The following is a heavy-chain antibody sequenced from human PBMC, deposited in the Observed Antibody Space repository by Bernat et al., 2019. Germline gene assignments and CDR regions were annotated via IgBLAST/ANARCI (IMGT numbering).Heavy chain of an antibody. D-gene: IGHD6-6*01. Sequence: QVQLVESGGGVVQPGRSLRLSCAASGFTFSTYAIHWVRQAPGKGLKWVAVISYDGINKYYADSVETRFTISRDNSNNTVYLQMNSLRPEDTAVYYCAKGSGRSSSSGGIDYWGQGTLVTVSS. CDR1: GFTFSTYA. J-gene: IGHJ4*02. V-gene: IGHV3-30*18. CDR3: AKGSGRSSSSGGIDY. CDR2: ISYDGINK.